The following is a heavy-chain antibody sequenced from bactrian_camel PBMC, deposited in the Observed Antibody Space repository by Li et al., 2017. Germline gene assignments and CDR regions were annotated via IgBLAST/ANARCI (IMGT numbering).Heavy chain of an antibody. V-gene: IGHV3S53*01. J-gene: IGHJ6*01. CDR3: AAVRYGVTWYPLCRARSADFGY. Sequence: QVQLVESGGGSVQAGGSLRLSCAASGYTTNMAWFRQTPGKEREGVAAIERAGNTAYADFVKARFTISKDNAKNTLTLYLQMNSLKPEDTAMYYCAAVRYGVTWYPLCRARSADFGYWGQGTQVTVS. D-gene: IGHD6*01. CDR1: GYTTNM. CDR2: IERAGNT.